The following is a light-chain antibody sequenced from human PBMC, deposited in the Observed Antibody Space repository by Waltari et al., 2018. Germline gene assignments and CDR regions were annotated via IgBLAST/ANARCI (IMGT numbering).Light chain of an antibody. Sequence: SSELTQDPAVSVALGQTVRITCPGYSLRTYYVSWFHQKPGQAPALVIYGKNNRPSGIPDRFSASSSGSTASLTIIGAQAEDEADYYCHSRDSSGDVVIGGGTKLTVV. J-gene: IGLJ2*01. CDR1: SLRTYY. CDR2: GKN. CDR3: HSRDSSGDVV. V-gene: IGLV3-19*01.